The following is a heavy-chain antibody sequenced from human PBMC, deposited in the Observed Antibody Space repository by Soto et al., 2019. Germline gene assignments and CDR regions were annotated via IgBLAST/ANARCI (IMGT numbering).Heavy chain of an antibody. CDR2: ISISSTYI. D-gene: IGHD3-10*01. J-gene: IGHJ5*02. CDR1: GFTFSSYS. Sequence: EVQLVESGGGLVKPGGSLRLSCAASGFTFSSYSMNWVRQAPGKGLEWVSSISISSTYIYYADSVKGRFTISRDNAKNLLYLQMNCLRVEGTAVYDCARDMYYYGSGSYGPWGQGTLVTVSS. V-gene: IGHV3-21*01. CDR3: ARDMYYYGSGSYGP.